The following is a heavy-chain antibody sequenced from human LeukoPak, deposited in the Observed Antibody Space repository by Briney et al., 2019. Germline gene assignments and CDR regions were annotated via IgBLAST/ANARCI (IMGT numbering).Heavy chain of an antibody. CDR1: GFTFSTYG. Sequence: GGSLRLSCAASGFTFSTYGMHWVRQAPGKGLEWVAVISYDGSNKYYADSVKGRFTISRGNSKNTLYLQMNSLRAEDTAVYYCAKEGFDSWGQGTLVTVSS. V-gene: IGHV3-30*18. CDR2: ISYDGSNK. CDR3: AKEGFDS. J-gene: IGHJ4*02.